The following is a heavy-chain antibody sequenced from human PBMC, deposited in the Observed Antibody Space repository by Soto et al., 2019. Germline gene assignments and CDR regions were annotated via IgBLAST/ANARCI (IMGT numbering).Heavy chain of an antibody. CDR1: GFTFSNAW. D-gene: IGHD4-17*01. J-gene: IGHJ6*02. Sequence: PRLSCAASGFTFSNAWMSWVRQAPGKGLEWVGRIKSKTDGGTTDYAAPVKGRFTISRDDSKNTLYLQMNSLKTEDTAVYYCTTKTTVTLYYYYGMDVWGQGTTVTVSS. CDR2: IKSKTDGGTT. CDR3: TTKTTVTLYYYYGMDV. V-gene: IGHV3-15*01.